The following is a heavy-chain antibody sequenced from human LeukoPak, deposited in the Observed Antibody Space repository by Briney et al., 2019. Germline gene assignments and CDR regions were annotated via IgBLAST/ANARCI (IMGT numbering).Heavy chain of an antibody. V-gene: IGHV4-59*12. CDR1: SDSISNYY. D-gene: IGHD4-17*01. Sequence: SETLSLTCTVSSDSISNYYWSWIRQPPGKGLEWIGYIYYSGSTNYNPSLKSRVTISVDTSKNQFSLKLSSVTAADTAVYYCARDSSHDYEYPFDYWGQGTLVTVSS. J-gene: IGHJ4*02. CDR2: IYYSGST. CDR3: ARDSSHDYEYPFDY.